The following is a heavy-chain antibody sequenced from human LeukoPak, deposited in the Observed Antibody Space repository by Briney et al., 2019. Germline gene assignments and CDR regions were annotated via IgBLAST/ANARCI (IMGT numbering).Heavy chain of an antibody. CDR2: INPKNGGT. V-gene: IGHV1-2*02. J-gene: IGHJ6*03. D-gene: IGHD6-19*01. Sequence: ASVKVSCRASGYTFNVYYIHWVRQAPGQGREWMGWINPKNGGTKLAQKFQGRVTMTRDTSISTAYMELSRLRSDDTAVYYCARGGYVYQGLAYYYYMDVWGKGTTVTISS. CDR3: ARGGYVYQGLAYYYYMDV. CDR1: GYTFNVYY.